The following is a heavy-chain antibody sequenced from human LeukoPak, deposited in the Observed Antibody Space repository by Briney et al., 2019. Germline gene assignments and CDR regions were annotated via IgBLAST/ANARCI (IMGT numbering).Heavy chain of an antibody. J-gene: IGHJ4*02. Sequence: ASVKVSCKASGGTFSSYAISWVRQAPGQGLKCMGRIIPIFGTANYAQKFQGRVTITADKSTSTAYMELSSLRSEDTAVYYCAKYSSGFDYWGQETLVTVSS. V-gene: IGHV1-69*06. CDR2: IIPIFGTA. CDR1: GGTFSSYA. D-gene: IGHD6-25*01. CDR3: AKYSSGFDY.